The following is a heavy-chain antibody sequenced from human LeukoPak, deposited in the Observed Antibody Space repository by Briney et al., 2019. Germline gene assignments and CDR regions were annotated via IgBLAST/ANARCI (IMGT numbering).Heavy chain of an antibody. Sequence: ASVKVSCKASGYTFSSYYVHWVRQAPGQGLEWMGMIIPSGGSTSYAQKFQGRVTMTRDMSTSTVYMELSSLRSEDTAVYYCARVFGDFWSGYPDNWFDPWGQGTLVTVSS. D-gene: IGHD3-3*01. J-gene: IGHJ5*02. CDR2: IIPSGGST. CDR3: ARVFGDFWSGYPDNWFDP. V-gene: IGHV1-46*01. CDR1: GYTFSSYY.